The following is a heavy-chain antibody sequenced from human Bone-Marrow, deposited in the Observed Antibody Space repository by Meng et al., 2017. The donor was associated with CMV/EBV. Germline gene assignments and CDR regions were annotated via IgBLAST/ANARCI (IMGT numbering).Heavy chain of an antibody. CDR1: GFTFDDYA. Sequence: GESLKISCAASGFTFDDYAMHWVRQAPGKGLEWVAVISYDGSNKYYADSVKGRFTISRDNSKNTLYLQMNSLRAEDTAVYYCARDESCSSTSCYGLGFDYWGQGTLVTVSS. V-gene: IGHV3-30*04. D-gene: IGHD2-2*01. CDR2: ISYDGSNK. J-gene: IGHJ4*02. CDR3: ARDESCSSTSCYGLGFDY.